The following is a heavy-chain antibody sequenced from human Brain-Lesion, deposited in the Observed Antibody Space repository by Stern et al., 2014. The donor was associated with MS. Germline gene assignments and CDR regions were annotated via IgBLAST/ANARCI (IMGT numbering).Heavy chain of an antibody. CDR2: IYYSGFT. CDR3: ARHDSVPRPSQLYSARDRGPGYFDY. CDR1: GGSISSSTYY. V-gene: IGHV4-39*01. Sequence: QVQLQESGPGLVKPSETLSLTCTVSGGSISSSTYYWAWIRQPPGKGLEWIGNIYYSGFTSYNPSLQSRVTISVDMSKNQFSLKLSSVTAADTAIYYCARHDSVPRPSQLYSARDRGPGYFDYWGQGTLVTVSS. D-gene: IGHD1-26*01. J-gene: IGHJ4*02.